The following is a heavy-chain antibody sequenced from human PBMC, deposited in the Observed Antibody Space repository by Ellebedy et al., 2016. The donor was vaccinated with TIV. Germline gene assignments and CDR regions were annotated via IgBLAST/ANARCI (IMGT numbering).Heavy chain of an antibody. V-gene: IGHV4-59*01. CDR1: GGSINNYY. D-gene: IGHD6-13*01. J-gene: IGHJ4*02. CDR2: IYYSGST. Sequence: SETLSLTCTVSGGSINNYYWSWIRQPPGKGLEWIGYIYYSGSTHYNPSLKRRVTISVGTSKNQFSLKLSSVTAADTAVYYCARTKAVAGTFCFDYWGQGTLVTVSS. CDR3: ARTKAVAGTFCFDY.